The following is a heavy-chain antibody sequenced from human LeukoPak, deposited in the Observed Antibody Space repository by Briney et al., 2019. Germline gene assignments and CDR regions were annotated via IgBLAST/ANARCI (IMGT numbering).Heavy chain of an antibody. CDR2: ISWNSGSI. CDR3: ARNLRNGGFWSGDYYMDV. V-gene: IGHV3-9*01. D-gene: IGHD3-3*01. J-gene: IGHJ6*03. CDR1: GFTFDDYA. Sequence: GGSLRLSCAASGFTFDDYAMHWVRQAPGKGLEWVSGISWNSGSIGYADSVKGRFTISRDNAKNSLYLQMNSLRAEDTAVYYCARNLRNGGFWSGDYYMDVWGKGTTVTISS.